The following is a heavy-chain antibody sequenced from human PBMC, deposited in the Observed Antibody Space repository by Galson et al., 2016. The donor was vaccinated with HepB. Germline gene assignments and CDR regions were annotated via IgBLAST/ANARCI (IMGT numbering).Heavy chain of an antibody. CDR1: GFSFSRFT. J-gene: IGHJ4*02. D-gene: IGHD3-3*01. Sequence: LRLSCAASGFSFSRFTMHWVRQAPGKGLEWLAVISYEVRNEEYADSVKGRFTISRDDSKNTLYLQMTSLTSEDTAVYYCVRDQSSIFGVVILSAWGQGMLVAVSS. CDR2: ISYEVRNE. V-gene: IGHV3-30*01. CDR3: VRDQSSIFGVVILSA.